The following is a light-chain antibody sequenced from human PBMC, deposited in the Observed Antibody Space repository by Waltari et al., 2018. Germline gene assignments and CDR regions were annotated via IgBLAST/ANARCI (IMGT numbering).Light chain of an antibody. V-gene: IGLV3-21*01. CDR1: NFGTKY. Sequence: SSELTQAPSVSVSPGQTARIICGGDNFGTKYVHWYQQKPAQAPVVVIYYNSDRPSGIPERLSGSKSGNSATLTIGGVEAGDEADYHCQGSDSNSDNVLFGGGTRLTVL. CDR3: QGSDSNSDNVL. CDR2: YNS. J-gene: IGLJ2*01.